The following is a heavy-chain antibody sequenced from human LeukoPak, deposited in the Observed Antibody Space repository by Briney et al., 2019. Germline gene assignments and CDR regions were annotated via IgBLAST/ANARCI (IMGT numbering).Heavy chain of an antibody. Sequence: SETLSLTCAVHGGSFSSYYWSWIRQPPGKGLEWIGYIYYSGSTNYNPSLKSRVTISVDTSKNQFSLKLSSVTAADTAVYYRARAEVVVAATHRWFDPWGQGTLVTVSS. J-gene: IGHJ5*02. D-gene: IGHD2-15*01. V-gene: IGHV4-59*01. CDR1: GGSFSSYY. CDR2: IYYSGST. CDR3: ARAEVVVAATHRWFDP.